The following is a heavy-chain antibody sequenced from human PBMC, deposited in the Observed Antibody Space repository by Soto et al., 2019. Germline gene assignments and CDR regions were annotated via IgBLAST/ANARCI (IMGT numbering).Heavy chain of an antibody. D-gene: IGHD3-9*01. J-gene: IGHJ4*02. Sequence: SETLSLTCTVSGGSISGGGYYWSWIRQHPGKGLEWIGYIYYSGSTYYNPSLKSRVTISVGTSKNQFSLKLSSVTAADTAVYYCASIRSDILTGYHHLDYWGQGTLVTVAS. CDR3: ASIRSDILTGYHHLDY. V-gene: IGHV4-31*03. CDR2: IYYSGST. CDR1: GGSISGGGYY.